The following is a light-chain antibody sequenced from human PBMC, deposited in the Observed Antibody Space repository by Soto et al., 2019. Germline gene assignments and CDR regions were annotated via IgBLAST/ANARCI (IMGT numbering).Light chain of an antibody. CDR3: QQYDTSPRT. Sequence: EVVLTQSPDTLSLSPGETATLSCRASQSLSATYVAWYQQRPGPAPRLLVSGASFAATGIPARFGGRGSGADFTLSISRLEPEDFAVYYCQQYDTSPRTFGQGTKVEIK. CDR2: GAS. CDR1: QSLSATY. V-gene: IGKV3-20*01. J-gene: IGKJ1*01.